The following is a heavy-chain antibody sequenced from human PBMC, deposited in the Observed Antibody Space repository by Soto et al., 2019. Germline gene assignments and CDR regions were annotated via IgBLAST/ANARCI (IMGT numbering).Heavy chain of an antibody. D-gene: IGHD3-16*02. V-gene: IGHV1-3*01. CDR2: INAGNGNT. CDR1: GYTFTSYA. J-gene: IGHJ4*02. Sequence: GASVKVSCKASGYTFTSYAMHWVRQAPGQRLEWMGWINAGNGNTKYSQKFQGRVTITRDTSASTAYMELSSLRSEDTAVYYCARQGKGPSRPIVAPSKDYWGQGTLVTVCS. CDR3: ARQGKGPSRPIVAPSKDY.